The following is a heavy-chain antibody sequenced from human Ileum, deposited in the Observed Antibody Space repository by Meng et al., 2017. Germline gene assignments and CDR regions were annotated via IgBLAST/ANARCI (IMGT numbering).Heavy chain of an antibody. CDR1: GFIFSSFE. J-gene: IGHJ3*02. Sequence: GGSLRLSCEVSGFIFSSFEMNWVHQAPGKGLEWVSYISNGGGRTIYYAESVKGRFTISRDNAKNSLYLQMSSLRAEDTAIYYCAREAGNLRAFDIWGQGTMVTVSS. V-gene: IGHV3-48*03. CDR3: AREAGNLRAFDI. CDR2: ISNGGGRTI. D-gene: IGHD6-13*01.